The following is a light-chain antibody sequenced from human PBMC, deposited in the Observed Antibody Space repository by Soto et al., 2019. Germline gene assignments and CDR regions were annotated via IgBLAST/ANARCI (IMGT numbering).Light chain of an antibody. CDR1: QSISNY. CDR3: QQRLDWPLT. Sequence: LLTQSPVTLSLSPGERATLSCRTSQSISNYLVWYQQKPGQSPRLLIYDTSKRATGIPARFSGSGGGTDFTLTISSLDPEDFAVYYCQQRLDWPLTFGGGTKVEIK. V-gene: IGKV3-11*01. J-gene: IGKJ4*01. CDR2: DTS.